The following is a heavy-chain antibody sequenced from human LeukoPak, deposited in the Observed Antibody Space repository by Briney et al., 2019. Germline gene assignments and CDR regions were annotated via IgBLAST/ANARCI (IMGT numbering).Heavy chain of an antibody. CDR2: IYYSGST. D-gene: IGHD1-26*01. CDR1: GGSISSSSYY. CDR3: ARPYSGSYRAFDI. Sequence: WETLSLTCTVSGGSISSSSYYWGWIRQPPGKGLEWIGSIYYSGSTYYNPSLKSRVTISVDTSKNQFSLKLSSVTAADTAVYYCARPYSGSYRAFDIWGQGTMVTVSS. V-gene: IGHV4-39*01. J-gene: IGHJ3*02.